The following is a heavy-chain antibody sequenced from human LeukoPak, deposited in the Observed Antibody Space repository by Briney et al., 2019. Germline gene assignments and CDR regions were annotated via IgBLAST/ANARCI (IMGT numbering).Heavy chain of an antibody. V-gene: IGHV1-2*06. Sequence: EASVKVSCKASGYTFTGYYMHWVRQAPGQGLEWMGRINPNSGGTNYAQKFQGRVTMTRDTSISTAYMELSRLRSDDTAVYYCARETYYYDSSGYYWRTPYGMDVWGQGTTVTVSS. J-gene: IGHJ6*02. CDR2: INPNSGGT. CDR1: GYTFTGYY. CDR3: ARETYYYDSSGYYWRTPYGMDV. D-gene: IGHD3-22*01.